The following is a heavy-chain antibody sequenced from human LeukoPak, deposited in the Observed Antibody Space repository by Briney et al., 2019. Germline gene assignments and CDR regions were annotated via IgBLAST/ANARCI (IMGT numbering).Heavy chain of an antibody. CDR3: ARRVVVVSAAMRNDAFDI. CDR1: GGSISSYY. D-gene: IGHD2-2*01. V-gene: IGHV4-59*01. Sequence: SETLSLTCTVSGGSISSYYWNWIRQPPGKGLEWIGYIYSTGSTNYTPSLKSRVTISLDTSKTQFSLNLSSVTAADTALYYCARRVVVVSAAMRNDAFDIWGQGTVVTVSS. CDR2: IYSTGST. J-gene: IGHJ3*02.